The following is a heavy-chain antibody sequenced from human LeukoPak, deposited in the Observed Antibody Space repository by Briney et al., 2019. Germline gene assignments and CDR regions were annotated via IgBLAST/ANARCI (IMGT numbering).Heavy chain of an antibody. Sequence: GGSLRLSCAASGFTFSSYGMHWVRQAPGKGLEWVAVISYDGSNKYYADSVRGRFTISRDNSKNTLYLQTNSLRAEDTAVYYCAKDHYDSSGYYFPYWGQGTLVTVSS. CDR3: AKDHYDSSGYYFPY. CDR2: ISYDGSNK. V-gene: IGHV3-30*18. CDR1: GFTFSSYG. D-gene: IGHD3-22*01. J-gene: IGHJ4*02.